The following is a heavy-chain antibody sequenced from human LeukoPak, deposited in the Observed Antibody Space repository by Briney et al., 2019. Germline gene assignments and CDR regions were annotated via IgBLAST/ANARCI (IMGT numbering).Heavy chain of an antibody. Sequence: GGSLRLSCAASGFTFSSYAMHWVRQAPGKGLEWVAVIWYDGSNKYYADSVKGRFTISRDISKNTLYLQMNSLRAEDTAVYYCARDSSFYGSGSYYFNPIDYWGQGTLVTVSS. CDR1: GFTFSSYA. V-gene: IGHV3-33*08. CDR2: IWYDGSNK. D-gene: IGHD3-10*01. CDR3: ARDSSFYGSGSYYFNPIDY. J-gene: IGHJ4*02.